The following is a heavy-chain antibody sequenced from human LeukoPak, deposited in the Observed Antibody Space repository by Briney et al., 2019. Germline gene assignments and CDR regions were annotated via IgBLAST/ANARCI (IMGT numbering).Heavy chain of an antibody. J-gene: IGHJ4*02. D-gene: IGHD6-19*01. CDR2: IGTAGDT. Sequence: GGSLRLSCAASGFTFSSYDMHWVRQATGKGLEWVSAIGTAGDTYYPGSVKGRFTISRENAKNSLYLQMNSLRAGDTAVYYCARVRACGWRHIDYWGQGTLVTVSS. CDR3: ARVRACGWRHIDY. CDR1: GFTFSSYD. V-gene: IGHV3-13*01.